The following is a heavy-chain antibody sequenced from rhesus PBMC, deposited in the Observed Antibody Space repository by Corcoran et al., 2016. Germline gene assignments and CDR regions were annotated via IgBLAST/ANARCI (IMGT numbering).Heavy chain of an antibody. D-gene: IGHD6-31*01. Sequence: QVQLQESGPGRVKRSETLSLTCAVSGYSISSGYLWGWIRQPPGKGVGGVGSIYGSGGSNYLNPSLKSLVTLSVDTSKNQFSLKLSSVTAADTAVYYCARLVAAAALFDYWGQGVLVTVSS. J-gene: IGHJ4*01. CDR3: ARLVAAAALFDY. CDR2: IYGSGGSN. CDR1: GYSISSGYL. V-gene: IGHV4S14*01.